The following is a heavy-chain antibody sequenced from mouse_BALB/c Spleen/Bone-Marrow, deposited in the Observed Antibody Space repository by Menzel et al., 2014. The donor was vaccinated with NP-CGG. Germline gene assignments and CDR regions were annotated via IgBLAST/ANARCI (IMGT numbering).Heavy chain of an antibody. CDR3: TRDGKGNYDYAMDY. D-gene: IGHD2-1*01. Sequence: EVKLVESGGGLVKPGGSPKLSCAASGFTFSSYTMSWVRQTPEKRLEWVATISSGGSYTYYPDSVKGRFTISRDNAKNTPYLQMSSLKSEDTAMYYCTRDGKGNYDYAMDYWGQGTSVTVSS. CDR2: ISSGGSYT. CDR1: GFTFSSYT. V-gene: IGHV5-6-4*01. J-gene: IGHJ4*01.